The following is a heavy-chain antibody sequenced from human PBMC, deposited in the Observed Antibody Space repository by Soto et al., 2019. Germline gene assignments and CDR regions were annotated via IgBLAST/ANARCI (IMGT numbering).Heavy chain of an antibody. D-gene: IGHD1-20*01. CDR2: ISAYNGNT. CDR1: GYTFTSYG. J-gene: IGHJ5*02. Sequence: GASVKVSCKASGYTFTSYGISWVRQAPGQGLEWMGWISAYNGNTNYAQKLQGRVTMTTDTSTSTAYMELRSLRSDDTAVYYCARDRGITGNTGFDPWGQGTLVTVSS. V-gene: IGHV1-18*01. CDR3: ARDRGITGNTGFDP.